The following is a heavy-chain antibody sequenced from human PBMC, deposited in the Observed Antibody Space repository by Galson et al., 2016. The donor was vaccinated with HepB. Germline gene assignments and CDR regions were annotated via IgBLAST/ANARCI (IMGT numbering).Heavy chain of an antibody. CDR1: GFSFSNYA. D-gene: IGHD1-1*01. CDR2: ISGTDGRT. V-gene: IGHV3-23*01. CDR3: AKESGLWNVKTDFDY. J-gene: IGHJ4*02. Sequence: SLRLSCAASGFSFSNYAISWVRQTPGKGLEWVSGISGTDGRTLYADSVKGRFTISRDNSKNTLYLQMNSLRADDTAVYYCAKESGLWNVKTDFDYWGQGTVVTVSS.